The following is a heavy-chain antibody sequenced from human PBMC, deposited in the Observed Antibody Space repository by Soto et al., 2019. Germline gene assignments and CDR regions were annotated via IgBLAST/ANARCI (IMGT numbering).Heavy chain of an antibody. J-gene: IGHJ3*01. CDR1: GDSISSYY. CDR3: AGLSGIGGAFDV. Sequence: SETLSLTCTVSGDSISSYYWNWIRQPPGKGLEWIGYIYYSGSTKYNPSLKSRVIISVDTSKNQFSLNLSSMTAADTAVYYCAGLSGIGGAFDVWGQGTMVTVSS. V-gene: IGHV4-59*01. D-gene: IGHD6-13*01. CDR2: IYYSGST.